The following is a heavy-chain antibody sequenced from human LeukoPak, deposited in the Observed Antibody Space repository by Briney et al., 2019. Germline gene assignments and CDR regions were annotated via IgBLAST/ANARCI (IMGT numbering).Heavy chain of an antibody. D-gene: IGHD3-9*01. CDR3: ARDLRDYDILTGYYSNYMDV. Sequence: SETLSLTCTVSGGSISSYYWSWIRQPPGEGLEWIGYIYYSGSTNYNPSLKSRVTISLDTSKNQFSLKLNSVTAADTAVYYCARDLRDYDILTGYYSNYMDVWGKGTTVTISS. V-gene: IGHV4-59*01. CDR2: IYYSGST. J-gene: IGHJ6*03. CDR1: GGSISSYY.